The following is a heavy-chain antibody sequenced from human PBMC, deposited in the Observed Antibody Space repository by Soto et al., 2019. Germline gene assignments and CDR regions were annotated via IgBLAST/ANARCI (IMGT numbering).Heavy chain of an antibody. CDR2: IKEDGSEY. D-gene: IGHD3-10*01. Sequence: EMQLVDSGGGLVQPGASLRLSCAASGFTFSIYWMAWVRQAPGKGLEWVANIKEDGSEYTYADSVRGRFTISRDNAKNSLYLQMNSLRVEDTAVYYCARETQYYAAWGQGTLVTVSS. CDR1: GFTFSIYW. J-gene: IGHJ4*02. V-gene: IGHV3-7*04. CDR3: ARETQYYAA.